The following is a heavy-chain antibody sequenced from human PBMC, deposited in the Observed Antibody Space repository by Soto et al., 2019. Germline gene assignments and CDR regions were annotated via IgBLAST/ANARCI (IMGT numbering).Heavy chain of an antibody. D-gene: IGHD5-12*01. V-gene: IGHV4-31*03. Sequence: SETLSLTCTVPGGSISSGGYYWSWIRQHPGKGLEWIGYIYYSGSTYYNPSLKSRVTISVDTSKNQFSLKLSSVTAADTAVYYCARVQWLRLESKGYGMDVWGQGTTVTVSS. J-gene: IGHJ6*02. CDR2: IYYSGST. CDR3: ARVQWLRLESKGYGMDV. CDR1: GGSISSGGYY.